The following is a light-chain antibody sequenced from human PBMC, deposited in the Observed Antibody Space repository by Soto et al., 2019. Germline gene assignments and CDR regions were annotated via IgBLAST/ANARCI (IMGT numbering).Light chain of an antibody. V-gene: IGKV3-20*01. CDR3: QQYDSAPPT. CDR2: GAS. J-gene: IGKJ2*01. Sequence: EIVLTQSPGTLSFSPGARATLACRASQSVSSSDLAWYQQKPGQAPSRLIYGASSRATGIPDRFSRGGSGTYFTRTISSLETEDFAVYDCQQYDSAPPTFSQGTKLEIK. CDR1: QSVSSSD.